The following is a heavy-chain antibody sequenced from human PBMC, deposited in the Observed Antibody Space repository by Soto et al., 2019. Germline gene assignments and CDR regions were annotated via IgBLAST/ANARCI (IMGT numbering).Heavy chain of an antibody. J-gene: IGHJ4*02. CDR1: GFTFTNYW. CDR3: ARGPNYYDSSGYYFH. D-gene: IGHD3-22*01. CDR2: INGDGTFR. V-gene: IGHV3-74*01. Sequence: GGSLRLSCAASGFTFTNYWMHWVRQVPGKGLVWVSRINGDGTFRSYADFAEGRFTISRDNAKNTVYLQMNSLRAEDTAVYYCARGPNYYDSSGYYFHWGQGT.